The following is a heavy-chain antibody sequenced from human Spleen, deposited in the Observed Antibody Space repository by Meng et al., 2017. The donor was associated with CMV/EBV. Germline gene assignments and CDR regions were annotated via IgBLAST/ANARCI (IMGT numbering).Heavy chain of an antibody. CDR2: IFYSGSS. D-gene: IGHD3-10*01. CDR1: GGAIRTSNYY. Sequence: GGAIRTSNYYWGWIRQPPGKGLEWIGNIFYSGSSNYNPSVKSRVTISVDTSKNQFSLKLDSVTAADTAVYYCARLKVRGAPYNYFDPWGQGTLVTVSS. CDR3: ARLKVRGAPYNYFDP. V-gene: IGHV4-39*01. J-gene: IGHJ5*02.